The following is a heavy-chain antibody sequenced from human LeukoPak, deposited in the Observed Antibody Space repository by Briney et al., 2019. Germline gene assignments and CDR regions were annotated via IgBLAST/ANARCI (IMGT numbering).Heavy chain of an antibody. CDR1: GFTFSSYS. J-gene: IGHJ4*02. CDR3: AKGGGYYLGGSLTTIFDY. Sequence: PGGSLRLSCAASGFTFSSYSMNWVRQAPGKGLEWVSSISSSSSYIYYADSVKGRFTISRDNAKNSLYLQMNSLRAEDTAVYYCAKGGGYYLGGSLTTIFDYWGQGTLVTVSS. CDR2: ISSSSSYI. D-gene: IGHD3-22*01. V-gene: IGHV3-21*01.